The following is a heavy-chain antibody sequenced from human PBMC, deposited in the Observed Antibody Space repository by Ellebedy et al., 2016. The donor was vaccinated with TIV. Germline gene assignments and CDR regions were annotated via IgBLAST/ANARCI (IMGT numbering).Heavy chain of an antibody. D-gene: IGHD6-19*01. Sequence: GESLKLSXAASAFTFSSNAMNWVRQAPGKGLEWVSGISGSGGSTYYADSVKGRFTISRDNSKNTLYLQMNSLRAEDTAVYYCASRPGIAVAGPGDYWGQGTLVTVSS. CDR2: ISGSGGST. V-gene: IGHV3-23*01. J-gene: IGHJ4*02. CDR3: ASRPGIAVAGPGDY. CDR1: AFTFSSNA.